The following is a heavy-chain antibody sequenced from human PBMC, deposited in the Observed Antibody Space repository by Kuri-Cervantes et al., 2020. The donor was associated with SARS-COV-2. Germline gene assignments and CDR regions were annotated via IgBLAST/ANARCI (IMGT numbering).Heavy chain of an antibody. Sequence: GESLKISCAASGFTVSSNYMSWVRQAPGKGLEWVSIIYSCGSTDNADSVKGRFTISRDNSKNTLYLQMNSLRAEDTAVYHCAKVVSYRYYYYMDVWGKGTTVTVSS. CDR1: GFTVSSNY. CDR3: AKVVSYRYYYYMDV. V-gene: IGHV3-66*03. J-gene: IGHJ6*03. D-gene: IGHD1-26*01. CDR2: IYSCGST.